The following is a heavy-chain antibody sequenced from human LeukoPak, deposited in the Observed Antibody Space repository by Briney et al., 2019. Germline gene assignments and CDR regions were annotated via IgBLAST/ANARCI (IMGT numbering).Heavy chain of an antibody. CDR3: ARGWRGYYYDSSGYLKVDY. CDR2: IYYSGST. V-gene: IGHV4-39*07. CDR1: GGSISSSSYY. J-gene: IGHJ4*02. D-gene: IGHD3-22*01. Sequence: SETLSLTCTVSGGSISSSSYYWGWIRQPPGKGLEWIGSIYYSGSTYYNPSLKSRVTISVDTSKNQFSLKLSSVTAADTAVYYCARGWRGYYYDSSGYLKVDYWGQGTLVTVSS.